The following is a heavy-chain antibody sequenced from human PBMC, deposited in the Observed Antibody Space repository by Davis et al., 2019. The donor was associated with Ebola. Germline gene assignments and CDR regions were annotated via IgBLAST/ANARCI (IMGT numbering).Heavy chain of an antibody. CDR1: GGTFSSYA. CDR2: LIPIFGTA. V-gene: IGHV1-69*13. Sequence: SVKVSCKASGGTFSSYAISWVRQAPGQGLEWMGGLIPIFGTANYAQKFQGRVTITADESTSTAYMELSSLRSEDTAVYYCARSTPGPYCSGGSCYSGRIDYWGQGTLVTVSS. CDR3: ARSTPGPYCSGGSCYSGRIDY. J-gene: IGHJ4*02. D-gene: IGHD2-15*01.